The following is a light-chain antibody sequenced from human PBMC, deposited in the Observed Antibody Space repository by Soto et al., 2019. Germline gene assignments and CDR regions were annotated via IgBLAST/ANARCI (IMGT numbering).Light chain of an antibody. J-gene: IGLJ7*01. CDR2: LNSDGSH. CDR3: QTWGTGIRV. Sequence: QTVVTQSPSASASLGASVKLTCTLSSGHSSYPITWHQQQPEKGPRFLMRLNSDGSHSKGDGIPDRFSGSSSGAERYLTISSLQSEDGADYYCQTWGTGIRVFGGGTQLTVL. V-gene: IGLV4-69*01. CDR1: SGHSSYP.